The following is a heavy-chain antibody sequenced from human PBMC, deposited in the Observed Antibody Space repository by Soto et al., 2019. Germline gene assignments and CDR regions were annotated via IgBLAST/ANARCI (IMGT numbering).Heavy chain of an antibody. J-gene: IGHJ6*03. CDR1: GFTFSSYG. Sequence: PGGSLRLSCAASGFTFSSYGMHWVRQAPGKGLEWVAVISYDGSNKYYADSVKGRFTISRDNSKNTLYLQMNSLRAEDTAVYYCAKDVDSSGWYYYYYYMDVWGKGTTVTSP. CDR3: AKDVDSSGWYYYYYYMDV. CDR2: ISYDGSNK. V-gene: IGHV3-30*18. D-gene: IGHD6-19*01.